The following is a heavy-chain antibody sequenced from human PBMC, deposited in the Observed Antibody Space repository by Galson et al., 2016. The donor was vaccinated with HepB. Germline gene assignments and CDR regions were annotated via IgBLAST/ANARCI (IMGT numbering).Heavy chain of an antibody. V-gene: IGHV1-8*01. CDR3: ARLLGLRLVYHYYGMDV. Sequence: SVKVSCKASGYTFTSYAINWVRQATGQGLEWMGWMNPNSGNTGYAQKFQGRVTMTRNTSISTAYMELSSLRSEDTAVYYCARLLGLRLVYHYYGMDVWGQGTTVTVSS. CDR1: GYTFTSYA. D-gene: IGHD5-12*01. J-gene: IGHJ6*02. CDR2: MNPNSGNT.